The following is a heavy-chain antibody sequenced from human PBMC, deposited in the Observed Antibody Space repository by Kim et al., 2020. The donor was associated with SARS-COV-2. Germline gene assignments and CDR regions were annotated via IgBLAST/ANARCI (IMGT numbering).Heavy chain of an antibody. V-gene: IGHV3-48*03. D-gene: IGHD5-18*01. J-gene: IGHJ6*02. CDR3: AGEERLWPHRYYGMDV. Sequence: VNGRFTISRDNAKNSLYLQMHSLRTEDTAVYYFAGEERLWPHRYYGMDVWGQGTTVTVSS.